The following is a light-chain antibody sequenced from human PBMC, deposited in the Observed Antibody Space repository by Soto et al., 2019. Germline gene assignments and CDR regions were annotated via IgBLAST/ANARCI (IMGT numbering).Light chain of an antibody. J-gene: IGLJ1*01. Sequence: QAVVTQEPSLTVSPGGTVPLTCSSSTGAVTNGHWPTWFQQKPGQAPRSLIYSTSNKHSWTPARFSGSLLGGKAALTLSGVQPEDEAEYYCLLFFGVSQGVFGTGTKLTVL. V-gene: IGLV7-43*01. CDR2: STS. CDR1: TGAVTNGHW. CDR3: LLFFGVSQGV.